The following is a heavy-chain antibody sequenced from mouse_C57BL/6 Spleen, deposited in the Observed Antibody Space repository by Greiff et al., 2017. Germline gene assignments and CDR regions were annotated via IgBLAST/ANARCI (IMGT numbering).Heavy chain of an antibody. CDR1: GYTFTDYY. J-gene: IGHJ2*01. V-gene: IGHV1-26*01. Sequence: EVQLQQSGPELVKPGASVKISCKASGYTFTDYYLNWVKQSPGKSLEWIGDINPNNGGTSYNEKFKDKATLTVAKSSSTAYMELRSLTSEYSAVYYCARYDCDVVYFDYGGQGTTLTVSS. D-gene: IGHD2-4*01. CDR3: ARYDCDVVYFDY. CDR2: INPNNGGT.